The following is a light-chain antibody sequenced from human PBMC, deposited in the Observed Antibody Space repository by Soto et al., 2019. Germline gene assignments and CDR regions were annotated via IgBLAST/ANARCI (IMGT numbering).Light chain of an antibody. CDR1: QSVSNN. J-gene: IGKJ5*01. V-gene: IGKV3-15*01. Sequence: EIVMTQSPCTRSGSKGQTATLSCRASQSVSNNLAWYQQKPGQAPRLLIHTASYLQSGVPSTFSGSGSGTHFTFTISTLQTEDFATYYCQQTYRPSEITFGQGTRLEIK. CDR2: TAS. CDR3: QQTYRPSEIT.